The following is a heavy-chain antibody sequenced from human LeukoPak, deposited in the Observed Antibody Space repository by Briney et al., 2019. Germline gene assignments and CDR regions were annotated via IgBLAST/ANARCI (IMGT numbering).Heavy chain of an antibody. CDR3: ARGPAVGATIGY. CDR2: ISYGGSNK. V-gene: IGHV3-30*04. J-gene: IGHJ4*02. Sequence: GGSLRLSCAASGFTFSSYAMHWVRQAPGKGLEWVAVISYGGSNKYYADSVKGRFTISRDNSKNTLYLQMNSLRAEDTAVYYCARGPAVGATIGYWGQGTLVTVSS. CDR1: GFTFSSYA. D-gene: IGHD1-26*01.